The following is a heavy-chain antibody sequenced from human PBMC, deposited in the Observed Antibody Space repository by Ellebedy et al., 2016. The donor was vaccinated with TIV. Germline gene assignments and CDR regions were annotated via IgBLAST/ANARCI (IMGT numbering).Heavy chain of an antibody. CDR3: AKGRGGGSDSSAPRYYFDY. CDR2: ISNTGSRT. D-gene: IGHD3-22*01. Sequence: PGGSLRLSCAPSGFTFSSYAMSWVRQAPGKGLAWVSTISNTGSRTYYADPVEGRFIISRDNSKKTLNPQMNSLRAEDTAVYYCAKGRGGGSDSSAPRYYFDYWGLGTLVTVSS. V-gene: IGHV3-23*01. J-gene: IGHJ4*02. CDR1: GFTFSSYA.